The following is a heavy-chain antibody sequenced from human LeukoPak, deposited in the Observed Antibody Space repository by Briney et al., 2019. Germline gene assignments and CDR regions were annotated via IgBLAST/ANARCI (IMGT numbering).Heavy chain of an antibody. CDR1: GFTVSSSY. V-gene: IGHV3-53*01. D-gene: IGHD2-15*01. CDR3: MRDLNSGGSC. J-gene: IGHJ4*02. Sequence: GGSLRLSCAASGFTVSSSYMSWVRQAPGKGLEWVSVIHSGGNTYYADSVKGRFTISRDNSKNTMYLQMNSLRAEDTAVYYCMRDLNSGGSCWGQGTLVIVSS. CDR2: IHSGGNT.